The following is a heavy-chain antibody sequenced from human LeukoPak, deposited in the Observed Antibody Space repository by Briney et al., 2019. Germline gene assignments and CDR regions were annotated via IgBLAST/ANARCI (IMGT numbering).Heavy chain of an antibody. CDR3: ARLVGYSSRTPYYYYYMDV. CDR1: GGTFSSYA. D-gene: IGHD6-13*01. V-gene: IGHV1-69*05. CDR2: IIPIFGTA. J-gene: IGHJ6*03. Sequence: ASVKVSCKASGGTFSSYAISWVRQAPGQGLEWMGGIIPIFGTANYAQKFQGRVTITTDESTSTAYMELSSLRPEDTAVYYCARLVGYSSRTPYYYYYMDVWGKGTTVTVSS.